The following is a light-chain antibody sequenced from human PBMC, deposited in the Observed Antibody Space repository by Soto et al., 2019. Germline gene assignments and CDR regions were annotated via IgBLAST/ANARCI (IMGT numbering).Light chain of an antibody. CDR3: QQAYSFPIT. Sequence: DIQRTQSPSSVSASVGDRVTSTCRASQDIAGYLAWYQHKPGRAPELLIHAASSLQSGVPSRFSGSGSGTDFTLTINSLQTEDLATYYCQQAYSFPITVGKGTRREIK. CDR1: QDIAGY. CDR2: AAS. J-gene: IGKJ5*01. V-gene: IGKV1D-12*01.